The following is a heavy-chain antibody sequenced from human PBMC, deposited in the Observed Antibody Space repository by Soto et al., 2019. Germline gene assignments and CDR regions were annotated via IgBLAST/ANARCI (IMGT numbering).Heavy chain of an antibody. D-gene: IGHD3-3*01. J-gene: IGHJ6*04. V-gene: IGHV3-15*07. Sequence: GGSLRLSCAASGFTFSNAWMNWVRQAPGKGLEWVGRIKSKTDGGTTDYAAPVKGRFTISRDDSKNTLYLQMNSLKTEDTAVYYCTTSIGGVVIISDYYGMDVWGKGTTVTVSS. CDR2: IKSKTDGGTT. CDR3: TTSIGGVVIISDYYGMDV. CDR1: GFTFSNAW.